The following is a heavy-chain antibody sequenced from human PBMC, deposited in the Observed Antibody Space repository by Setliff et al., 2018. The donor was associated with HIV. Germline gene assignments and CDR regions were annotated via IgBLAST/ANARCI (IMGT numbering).Heavy chain of an antibody. CDR1: GGSISSYY. CDR2: IYYSGST. D-gene: IGHD6-19*01. Sequence: PSETLSLTCTVSGGSISSYYWSWNRQPPGKGLEWIGYIYYSGSTNYNPSLKSRVTISVDTSKNQFSLKLSSVTAADTAVYYCAGGGSSGWERGLGYYYYYYMDVWGKGTTVTVSS. CDR3: AGGGSSGWERGLGYYYYYYMDV. J-gene: IGHJ6*03. V-gene: IGHV4-59*01.